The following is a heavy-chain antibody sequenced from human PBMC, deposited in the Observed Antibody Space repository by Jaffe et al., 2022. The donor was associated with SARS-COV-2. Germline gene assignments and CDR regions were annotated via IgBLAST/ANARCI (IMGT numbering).Heavy chain of an antibody. D-gene: IGHD2-15*01. V-gene: IGHV5-51*01. Sequence: EVQLVQSGAEVKKPGESLKISCKGSGYSFTSYWIGWVRQMPGKGLEWMGIIYPGDSDTRYSPSFQGQVTISADKSISTAYLQWSSLKASDTAMYYCARLGPRGGIHQFKYYYYGMDVWGQGTTVTVSS. CDR2: IYPGDSDT. CDR1: GYSFTSYW. CDR3: ARLGPRGGIHQFKYYYYGMDV. J-gene: IGHJ6*02.